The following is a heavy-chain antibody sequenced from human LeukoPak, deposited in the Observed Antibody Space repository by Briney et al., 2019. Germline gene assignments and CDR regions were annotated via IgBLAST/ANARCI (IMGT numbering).Heavy chain of an antibody. J-gene: IGHJ6*03. CDR2: INHSGST. CDR3: ARRYYYYMDV. V-gene: IGHV4-34*01. Sequence: SETLSLTCAVYGGSFSGYYWSWIRQPPGKGLEWIGEINHSGSTNYNPSLKSRVTISVDTSKNQFSLKLSSVTAADTAVYYCARRYYYYMDVWGKGTTVTVSS. CDR1: GGSFSGYY.